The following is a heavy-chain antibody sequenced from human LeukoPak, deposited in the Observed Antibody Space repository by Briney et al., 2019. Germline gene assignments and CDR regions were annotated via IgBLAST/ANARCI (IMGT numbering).Heavy chain of an antibody. CDR3: AKGSDAFDI. Sequence: SETLSLTCTVSGGSISSYYWNWVRQPPGKGLEWIGFIYYSGNTNYNPSLKSRVTISVDTSKYQFSLRLSSVTAADTAVYYCAKGSDAFDIWGQGIMVTVSS. CDR2: IYYSGNT. CDR1: GGSISSYY. V-gene: IGHV4-59*01. J-gene: IGHJ3*02.